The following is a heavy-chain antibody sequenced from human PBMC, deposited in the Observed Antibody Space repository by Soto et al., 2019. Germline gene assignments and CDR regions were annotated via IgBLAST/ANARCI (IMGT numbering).Heavy chain of an antibody. D-gene: IGHD4-4*01. V-gene: IGHV1-18*01. Sequence: ASVKVSCQASGYTFTSYAITWVRQAPGQGLEWMGWINPYYGSTYPAQRLQGRVTMSTGTAYMELSSLRSEDTAVYYCATDSRGNYAHLGYWGQGTLVTVSS. CDR1: GYTFTSYA. J-gene: IGHJ4*02. CDR2: INPYYGST. CDR3: ATDSRGNYAHLGY.